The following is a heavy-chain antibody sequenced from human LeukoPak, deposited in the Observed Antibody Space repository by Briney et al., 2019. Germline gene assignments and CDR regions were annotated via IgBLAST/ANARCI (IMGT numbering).Heavy chain of an antibody. CDR1: GFTFSSYA. CDR2: ISGSGGST. V-gene: IGHV3-23*01. J-gene: IGHJ6*02. D-gene: IGHD3-16*01. Sequence: GGSLRLSCGASGFTFSSYAMSWVRQAPGKGLEWVSAISGSGGSTYYADSVKGRFTISRDNSKNTLYLQMNSLRAEDTAVYYCAKDGAGDFSRYGMDVWGQGTTVTVSS. CDR3: AKDGAGDFSRYGMDV.